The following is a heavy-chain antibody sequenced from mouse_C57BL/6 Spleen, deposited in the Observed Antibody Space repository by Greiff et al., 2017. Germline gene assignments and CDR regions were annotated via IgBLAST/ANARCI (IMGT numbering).Heavy chain of an antibody. CDR3: TRKGYDYDFAY. J-gene: IGHJ3*01. V-gene: IGHV1-15*01. CDR2: IDPETGGT. D-gene: IGHD2-4*01. Sequence: VKLQQSGAELVRPGASVTLSCKASGYTFTDYEMHWVKQTPVHGLEWIGAIDPETGGTAYNQKFKGKAILTADKSSSTAYMELRSLTSEDSAVYYCTRKGYDYDFAYWGQGTLVTVSA. CDR1: GYTFTDYE.